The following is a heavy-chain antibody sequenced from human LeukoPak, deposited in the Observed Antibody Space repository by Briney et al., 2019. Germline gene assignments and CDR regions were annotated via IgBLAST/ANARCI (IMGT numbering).Heavy chain of an antibody. V-gene: IGHV4-59*08. Sequence: SETLSLTCSVSGGPIDSFYWSWIRQSPGKGPEWIGYIYYSGSTNYNPSLKSRVTISVDTSKNQFSLKLSSVTAADTAVYYCARHVWLQPFDYWGQGTLVTVSS. D-gene: IGHD3-9*01. CDR2: IYYSGST. CDR1: GGPIDSFY. CDR3: ARHVWLQPFDY. J-gene: IGHJ4*02.